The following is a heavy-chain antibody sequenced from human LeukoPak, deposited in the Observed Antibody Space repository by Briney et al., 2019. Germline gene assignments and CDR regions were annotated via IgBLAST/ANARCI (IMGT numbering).Heavy chain of an antibody. J-gene: IGHJ4*02. Sequence: PGGSLRLSCAASGFTFSSYEMNWVRQAPGKGLEWVSYISSSSSYIYYADSVKGRFTISRDNAKNSLYLQMNSLRAEDTAVYYCATEGAGTDWGQGTLVTVSS. V-gene: IGHV3-21*05. CDR3: ATEGAGTD. CDR1: GFTFSSYE. CDR2: ISSSSSYI. D-gene: IGHD6-19*01.